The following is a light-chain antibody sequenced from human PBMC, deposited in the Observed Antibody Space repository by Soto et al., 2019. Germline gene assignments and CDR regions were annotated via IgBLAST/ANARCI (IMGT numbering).Light chain of an antibody. CDR1: QDINNY. J-gene: IGKJ4*01. CDR2: DAS. CDR3: QQFEDLPLT. V-gene: IGKV1-33*01. Sequence: DIRLTQSPSSLSASVGDRVTITCRARQDINNYLNWYQQRPGNAPKILIYDASTLERGVPSRFSGSGHETDFTFTISSLQPEDIATDYCQQFEDLPLTFGGGTKVEIK.